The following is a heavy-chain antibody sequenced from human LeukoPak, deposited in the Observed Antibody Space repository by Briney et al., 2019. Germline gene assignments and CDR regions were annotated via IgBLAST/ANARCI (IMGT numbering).Heavy chain of an antibody. CDR3: ARGPRLTPRTMGPRGGQFDY. CDR1: GGSISSYY. D-gene: IGHD4-23*01. Sequence: PSETLSLTCTVSGGSISSYYWSWIRQPPGKGLEWIGYIYYSGNTNYNPSLKSRVTISVDTSKDQFSLKLSSVTAADTAVYYCARGPRLTPRTMGPRGGQFDYWGQGTLVTVSS. J-gene: IGHJ4*02. V-gene: IGHV4-59*01. CDR2: IYYSGNT.